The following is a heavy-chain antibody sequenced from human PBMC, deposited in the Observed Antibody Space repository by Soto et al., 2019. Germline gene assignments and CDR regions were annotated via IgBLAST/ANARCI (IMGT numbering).Heavy chain of an antibody. J-gene: IGHJ2*01. V-gene: IGHV4-59*01. CDR3: ARDVGPLSGYSDL. D-gene: IGHD2-15*01. CDR1: GGSISSYY. CDR2: IYYSGST. Sequence: QVQLQESGPGLVKPSETLSLTCTVSGGSISSYYWSWIRQPPGKGLEWIGCIYYSGSTNYNPSLKSRVTIPVDTSKNQFSLKLSGVTAADTAVYYCARDVGPLSGYSDLWGRGTLVTVSS.